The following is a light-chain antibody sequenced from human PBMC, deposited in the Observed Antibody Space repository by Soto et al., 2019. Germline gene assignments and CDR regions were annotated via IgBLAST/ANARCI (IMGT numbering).Light chain of an antibody. J-gene: IGLJ1*01. V-gene: IGLV2-11*01. CDR1: SCDGGGYDY. CDR3: LSYAGTNARLRV. CDR2: YVS. Sequence: QSVLTQPRSVCGSPGQSVTISYTRTSCDGGGYDYVSWYQQHPRNPPKVLVYYVSKRPSGVPDRFSGSRSGNTASLTIPGLQAHDAGEYSCLSYAGTNARLRVFGTGTKV.